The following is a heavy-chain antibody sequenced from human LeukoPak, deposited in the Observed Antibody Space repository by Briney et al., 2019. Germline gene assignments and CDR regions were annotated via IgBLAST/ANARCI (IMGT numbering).Heavy chain of an antibody. J-gene: IGHJ4*02. V-gene: IGHV4-4*07. CDR3: ARGGRYYDSSGYYYD. D-gene: IGHD3-22*01. Sequence: PSETLSLTCTVSGGSISSYYWSWIRQPAGKGLEWIGRIYTSGSTNYNPSLKSRVTMSVDTSKNQFSLKLSSVTAADTAVYYCARGGRYYDSSGYYYDWGQGTLVTVSS. CDR2: IYTSGST. CDR1: GGSISSYY.